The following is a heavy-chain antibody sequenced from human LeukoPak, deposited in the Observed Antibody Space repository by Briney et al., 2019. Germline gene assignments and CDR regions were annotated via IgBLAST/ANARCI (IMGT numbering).Heavy chain of an antibody. D-gene: IGHD2-2*01. CDR1: GFTFSSYA. J-gene: IGHJ6*02. V-gene: IGHV3-23*01. Sequence: GGSLRLSCAASGFTFSSYAMSWVRQAAGKGLEWVSAISGSGGSTYYADSVKGRFTTSRDNSKNTLYLQMNSLRAEDTAVYYCAKDLVYCSSTSCHYYYYGMGVWGQGTTVTVSS. CDR2: ISGSGGST. CDR3: AKDLVYCSSTSCHYYYYGMGV.